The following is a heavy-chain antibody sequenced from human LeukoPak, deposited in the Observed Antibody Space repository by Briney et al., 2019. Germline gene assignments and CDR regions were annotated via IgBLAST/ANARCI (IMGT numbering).Heavy chain of an antibody. D-gene: IGHD3-22*01. V-gene: IGHV3-23*01. CDR2: ISGSGGST. CDR3: AKDFDSSGYCIFDY. Sequence: GGSLRLSCAASGFTLRCYGMHWVRQAPGKGLEWVSAISGSGGSTYYADSVKVRVTISRDNSKNTLYLQMNSLRAEDTAVYYCAKDFDSSGYCIFDYWGQGTLVTVSS. J-gene: IGHJ4*02. CDR1: GFTLRCYG.